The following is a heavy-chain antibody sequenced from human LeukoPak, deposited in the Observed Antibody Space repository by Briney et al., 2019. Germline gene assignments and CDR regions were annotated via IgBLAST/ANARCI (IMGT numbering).Heavy chain of an antibody. V-gene: IGHV1-18*01. CDR2: VSAYNGKT. CDR3: ARGGTFYPSIDY. D-gene: IGHD1-26*01. Sequence: GASVKVSCKASGYTFTTSYINWVRQAPGQGLEWMGWVSAYNGKTSYAQRFQGRATMTTDSSTSTAYMDLASLRSDDTAVYYCARGGTFYPSIDYWGQGTLVTVSS. CDR1: GYTFTTSY. J-gene: IGHJ4*02.